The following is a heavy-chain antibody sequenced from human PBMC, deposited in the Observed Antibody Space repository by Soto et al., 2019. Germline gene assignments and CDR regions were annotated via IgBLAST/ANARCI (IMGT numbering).Heavy chain of an antibody. Sequence: EVQLVESGGGLVQPGGSLRLSCAASGFTFSSDWMHWVRQVPGKGLVWVSRINYDGSSTYYADSVKGRFTISRDNAKNTLYLQMNSLRAEDTAVYYCASLVGNNYWGQGTLVTVSS. CDR2: INYDGSST. CDR1: GFTFSSDW. CDR3: ASLVGNNY. D-gene: IGHD1-26*01. J-gene: IGHJ4*02. V-gene: IGHV3-74*01.